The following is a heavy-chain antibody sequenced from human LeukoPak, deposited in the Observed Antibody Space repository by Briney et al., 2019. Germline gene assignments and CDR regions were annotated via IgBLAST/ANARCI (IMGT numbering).Heavy chain of an antibody. V-gene: IGHV3-23*01. D-gene: IGHD1-26*01. CDR2: IGASGDST. CDR1: GFTFSSYA. J-gene: IGHJ4*02. Sequence: TGGSLRLSCAASGFTFSSYAMSWVRQAPEKGLEWVSGIGASGDSTYYADSVKGRFTISRDNSKKTLYLQMNSLRAEDTAVYYCAKESGRHGIGIFAYFQYWGQGTLVTVSS. CDR3: AKESGRHGIGIFAYFQY.